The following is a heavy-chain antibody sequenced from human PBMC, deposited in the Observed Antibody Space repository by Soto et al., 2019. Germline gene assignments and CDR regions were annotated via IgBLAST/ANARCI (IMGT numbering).Heavy chain of an antibody. CDR3: ARDGPYITMVRGVWLNWFDP. V-gene: IGHV4-34*01. CDR2: INHSGST. CDR1: GGSFSGYY. J-gene: IGHJ5*02. Sequence: SETLSLTCAVYGGSFSGYYWSWIRQPPGKGLEWIGEINHSGSTNYNPSLKSRVTISVDTSKNQFSLKLSSVTAADTAVDYCARDGPYITMVRGVWLNWFDPWGQGTLVTVSS. D-gene: IGHD3-10*01.